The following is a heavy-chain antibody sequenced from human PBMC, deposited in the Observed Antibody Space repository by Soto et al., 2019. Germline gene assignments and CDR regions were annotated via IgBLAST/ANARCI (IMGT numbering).Heavy chain of an antibody. CDR3: ADSRCWYRHDV. D-gene: IGHD6-13*01. J-gene: IGHJ3*01. CDR1: GDSISSPKW. CDR2: LLHSGTT. Sequence: QVQLQESGPGLVKPSGTLSLTCAVSGDSISSPKWWTWLRQPPGKGLEWIEDLLHSGTTNYNPSLKSRVTLSADKPQNQFSLKSTSWTAADTAIYYCADSRCWYRHDVLGQGTSVTVSS. V-gene: IGHV4-4*02.